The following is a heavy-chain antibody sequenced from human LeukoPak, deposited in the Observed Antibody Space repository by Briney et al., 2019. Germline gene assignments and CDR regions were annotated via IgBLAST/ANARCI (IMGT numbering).Heavy chain of an antibody. V-gene: IGHV1-69*13. Sequence: ASVKVSCTASGGTFSSYAISWVRQAPGQGLEWMGGIIPIFGTANYAQKFQGRVTITADESTSTAYMELSSLRSEDTAVYYCAREGATGTAMVSFDYWGQGTLVTVSS. J-gene: IGHJ4*02. CDR2: IIPIFGTA. CDR1: GGTFSSYA. D-gene: IGHD5-18*01. CDR3: AREGATGTAMVSFDY.